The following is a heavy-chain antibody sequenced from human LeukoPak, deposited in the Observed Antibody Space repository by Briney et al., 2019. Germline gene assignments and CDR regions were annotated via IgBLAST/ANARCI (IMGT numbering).Heavy chain of an antibody. D-gene: IGHD6-13*01. J-gene: IGHJ6*03. CDR3: ARVKKEISGYSSSWYGYYYYYMDV. CDR2: INPSGGST. CDR1: GYTFTSYY. Sequence: ASVKVSCKASGYTFTSYYMHWVRQAPGQGLEWMGIINPSGGSTSYAQKFQGRVTMTRDMSISTAYMELSRLRSDDTAVYYCARVKKEISGYSSSWYGYYYYYMDVWGKGTTVTVSS. V-gene: IGHV1-46*01.